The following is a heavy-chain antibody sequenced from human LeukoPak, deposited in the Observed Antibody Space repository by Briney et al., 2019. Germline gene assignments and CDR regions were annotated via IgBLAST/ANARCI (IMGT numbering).Heavy chain of an antibody. D-gene: IGHD2-2*01. CDR2: IYYSGTT. Sequence: SETLSLTCTVSGGSIGNFYWNWIRQSPGKGLEWIGCIYYSGTTNYNPYLKSRVTISLGMSSNQFSLRLDAVTAADTAVYYCARAASLDFWGQGTLVTVSS. V-gene: IGHV4-59*01. CDR1: GGSIGNFY. CDR3: ARAASLDF. J-gene: IGHJ4*02.